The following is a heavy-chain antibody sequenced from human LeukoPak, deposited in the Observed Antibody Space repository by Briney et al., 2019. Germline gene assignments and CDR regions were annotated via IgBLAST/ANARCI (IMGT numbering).Heavy chain of an antibody. CDR2: IYYSGST. CDR3: AREGGTHPLWNIVVVPAATLSNWFDP. V-gene: IGHV4-59*01. D-gene: IGHD2-2*01. Sequence: SETLSLTCTVSGGSISSYYWSWIRQPPGKGLEWIGYIYYSGSTNYNPSLKSRVTISVDTSKNQFSLKLSSVTAADTAVYHCAREGGTHPLWNIVVVPAATLSNWFDPWGQGTLVTVSS. CDR1: GGSISSYY. J-gene: IGHJ5*02.